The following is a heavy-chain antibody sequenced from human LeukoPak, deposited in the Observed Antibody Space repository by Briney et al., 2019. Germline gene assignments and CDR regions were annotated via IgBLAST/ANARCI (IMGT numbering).Heavy chain of an antibody. CDR2: INHSGST. CDR1: GWSVSGYY. D-gene: IGHD5-24*01. Sequence: PSETLSLTCAVYGWSVSGYYWSWIRQPPGQGLEWIGEINHSGSTNYNPSLKSRVTISVDTSKNQFYLKLSSVTAADTAVYYCARAVVYGVEMATIRWYYYYYYMDVWGKGTTVTVSS. V-gene: IGHV4-34*01. CDR3: ARAVVYGVEMATIRWYYYYYYMDV. J-gene: IGHJ6*03.